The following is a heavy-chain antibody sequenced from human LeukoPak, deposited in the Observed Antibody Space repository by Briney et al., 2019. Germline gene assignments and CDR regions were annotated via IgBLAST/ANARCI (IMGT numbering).Heavy chain of an antibody. V-gene: IGHV4-38-2*02. CDR3: ARSSGGGGHDS. CDR1: GYSIGSGHY. CDR2: VYYSGT. J-gene: IGHJ5*01. Sequence: SETLSLTCTVSGYSIGSGHYWAWIRPPPGKGLEWIGCVYYSGTYYKSSLTSRVTISMDASRNQFSLKLTSVTAADSPFYFCARSSGGGGHDSWGQGTLVTVSS. D-gene: IGHD6-25*01.